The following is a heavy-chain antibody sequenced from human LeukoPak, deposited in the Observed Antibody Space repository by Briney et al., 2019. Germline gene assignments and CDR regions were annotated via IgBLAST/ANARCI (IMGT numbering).Heavy chain of an antibody. CDR1: GYTFTGYY. D-gene: IGHD6-6*01. CDR2: INPNSGGT. V-gene: IGHV1-2*02. J-gene: IGHJ5*02. CDR3: ARGFTLPPRSKKYSSSSPPGWFDP. Sequence: ASVKVSCKASGYTFTGYYMHWVRQAPGQGLEWMGWINPNSGGTNYAQKFQGRVTMTRDTSISTAYMELSSMRSHDTAVYYCARGFTLPPRSKKYSSSSPPGWFDPWGQGTLVTVSS.